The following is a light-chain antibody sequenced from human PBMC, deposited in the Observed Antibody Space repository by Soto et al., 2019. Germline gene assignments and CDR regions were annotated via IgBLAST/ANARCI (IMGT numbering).Light chain of an antibody. CDR2: AAF. CDR3: QQADSFPIT. Sequence: DIQMTQSPSSVCASVGYRVTMSCLASEDINSRLAWYQQKPGSAPKLLIYAAFILQSGVPSRFSGYGSGTDFTLSISSLQPEDFATYYCQQADSFPITFGQGTRLEIK. V-gene: IGKV1-12*01. J-gene: IGKJ5*01. CDR1: EDINSR.